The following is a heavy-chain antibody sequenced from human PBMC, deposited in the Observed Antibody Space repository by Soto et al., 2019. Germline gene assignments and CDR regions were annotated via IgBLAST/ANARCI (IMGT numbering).Heavy chain of an antibody. J-gene: IGHJ6*02. CDR3: ARDLAFRTYAMDV. CDR1: GYTFTGYY. D-gene: IGHD3-16*01. Sequence: VASVKVSCKTSGYTFTGYYIYWVRQAPGQGLEWMGWINPNSGGIKYSQKFQGRVTMTRDTSISTAYMELSRLRSDDTAVYYCARDLAFRTYAMDVWGQGTTVTVSS. CDR2: INPNSGGI. V-gene: IGHV1-2*02.